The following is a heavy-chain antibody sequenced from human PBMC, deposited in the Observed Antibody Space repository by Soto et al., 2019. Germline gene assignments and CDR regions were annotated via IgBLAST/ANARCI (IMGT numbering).Heavy chain of an antibody. D-gene: IGHD6-13*01. J-gene: IGHJ4*02. V-gene: IGHV1-3*01. CDR3: VGSGGWCAFHY. Sequence: QVLLVQSGAEVKKPGASVQISCKASGYTFTTYDMHWVRQAPGQRLEWMGSINANNGNPKDSQRSQGRATFTRDTSATTGYMDLSSLISDDTAVYYCVGSGGWCAFHYWGQGTLVTVSS. CDR1: GYTFTTYD. CDR2: INANNGNP.